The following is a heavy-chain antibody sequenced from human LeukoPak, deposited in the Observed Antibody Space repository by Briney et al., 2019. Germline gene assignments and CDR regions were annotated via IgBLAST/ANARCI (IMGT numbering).Heavy chain of an antibody. D-gene: IGHD6-25*01. CDR3: AREWNIYSGWRYYYYYYMDV. CDR2: INPNSGGT. J-gene: IGHJ6*03. Sequence: ASVKVSCKASGYTFTGYYMHWVRQAPGQGLEWMGWINPNSGGTNYAQKFQGRVTMTRDTSISTAYMELSRLRSDDTAVYYCAREWNIYSGWRYYYYYYMDVWGKGTTVTVSS. CDR1: GYTFTGYY. V-gene: IGHV1-2*02.